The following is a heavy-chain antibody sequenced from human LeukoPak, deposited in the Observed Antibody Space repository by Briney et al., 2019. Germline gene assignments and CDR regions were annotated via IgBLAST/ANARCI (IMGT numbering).Heavy chain of an antibody. J-gene: IGHJ6*03. CDR1: GYTFTSYD. CDR3: ARANRGPTIFGVVTHARYYYMDV. D-gene: IGHD3-3*01. V-gene: IGHV1-8*03. CDR2: MNPNSGNT. Sequence: ASVKVSCKASGYTFTSYDINWVRQATGQGLEWMGWMNPNSGNTGYAQKFQGRVTITRNTSISTAYMELSSLRSEDTAVYYCARANRGPTIFGVVTHARYYYMDVWGKGTTVTVSS.